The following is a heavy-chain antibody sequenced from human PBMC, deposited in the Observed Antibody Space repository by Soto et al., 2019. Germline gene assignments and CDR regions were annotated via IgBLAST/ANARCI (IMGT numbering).Heavy chain of an antibody. CDR1: GGSISSGGYS. Sequence: SETLSLTCAVSGGSISSGGYSWSWIRQPPGKGLEWIGDIYHSGSTNYNPSLKSRVTISVDKSKNQFSLKLSSVPAADTAVYYCAGEGSIAAANGSVYWGQGTLVTVSS. CDR2: IYHSGST. CDR3: AGEGSIAAANGSVY. J-gene: IGHJ4*02. V-gene: IGHV4-30-2*01. D-gene: IGHD6-13*01.